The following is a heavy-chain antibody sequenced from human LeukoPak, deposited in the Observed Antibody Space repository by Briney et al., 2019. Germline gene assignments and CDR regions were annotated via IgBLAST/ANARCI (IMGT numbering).Heavy chain of an antibody. J-gene: IGHJ4*02. CDR2: IYHSGST. CDR3: ARVRGYCSSTICYRYSFDY. V-gene: IGHV4-38-2*01. Sequence: PSETLSLTCAVSGYSISSGYYWGWIRQPQGKGLEWIGTIYHSGSTYYNPSLKSRVTISVDTSKNQFSLKLTSVTAADTAVYYCARVRGYCSSTICYRYSFDYWGQGTLVTVSS. D-gene: IGHD2-2*01. CDR1: GYSISSGYY.